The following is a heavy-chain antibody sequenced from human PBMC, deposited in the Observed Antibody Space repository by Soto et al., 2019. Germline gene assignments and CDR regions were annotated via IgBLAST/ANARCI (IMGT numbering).Heavy chain of an antibody. J-gene: IGHJ6*02. D-gene: IGHD3-10*01. V-gene: IGHV4-34*01. CDR1: GGSFSGYY. CDR3: ARAIGMVRGVRYYYYYGMDV. Sequence: QVQLQQWGAGLLKPSETLSLTCAVYGGSFSGYYWSWIRQPPGKGLEWIGEINHSGSTNYNPSLKSRVTISVDTSKNQCSLKLSSVTAADTAVYYCARAIGMVRGVRYYYYYGMDVWGQGTTVTVSS. CDR2: INHSGST.